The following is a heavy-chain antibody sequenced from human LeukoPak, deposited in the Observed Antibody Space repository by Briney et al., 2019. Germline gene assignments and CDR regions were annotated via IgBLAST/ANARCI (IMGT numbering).Heavy chain of an antibody. CDR2: IYHSGIT. D-gene: IGHD3-3*01. V-gene: IGHV4-30-2*01. Sequence: SQTLSLTCAVSGGSISSGGYSWGWIRQPPGKGLEWIGYIYHSGITYYNPSLKSRVTMSLDRSKNQFSLKLTSVTAADTAVYSRARRVVAIFYFDYWGQGALVTVSS. CDR1: GGSISSGGYS. CDR3: ARRVVAIFYFDY. J-gene: IGHJ4*02.